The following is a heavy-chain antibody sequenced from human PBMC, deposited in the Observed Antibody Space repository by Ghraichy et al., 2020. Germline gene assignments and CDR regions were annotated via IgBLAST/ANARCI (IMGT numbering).Heavy chain of an antibody. CDR1: GGSISSSSYY. CDR2: IYYSGST. Sequence: SQTLSLTCTVSGGSISSSSYYWGWIRQPPGKGLEWIGSIYYSGSTYYNPSLKSRVTKSVDTSKNQFSLKLSSVTAADTAVYYCARQGCTNGVFYWAEGYYYYGMDVWGLGTTVTVAS. CDR3: ARQGCTNGVFYWAEGYYYYGMDV. V-gene: IGHV4-39*01. D-gene: IGHD2-8*01. J-gene: IGHJ6*02.